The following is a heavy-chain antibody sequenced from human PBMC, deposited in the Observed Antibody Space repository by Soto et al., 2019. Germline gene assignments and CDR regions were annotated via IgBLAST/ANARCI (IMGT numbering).Heavy chain of an antibody. V-gene: IGHV3-7*04. J-gene: IGHJ4*02. CDR2: IKKDGSQK. CDR1: GFTSSSYW. D-gene: IGHD5-12*01. Sequence: EVQLVESGGGLVQPGGSLRLSCAASGFTSSSYWMSWVRQAPGKGLEWVANIKKDGSQKNYVDSVTGRFTISRDNAKNSLYLQMNSLRDEDTAVYYCARVLLNSGDDFVDFWGQGTLVTVSS. CDR3: ARVLLNSGDDFVDF.